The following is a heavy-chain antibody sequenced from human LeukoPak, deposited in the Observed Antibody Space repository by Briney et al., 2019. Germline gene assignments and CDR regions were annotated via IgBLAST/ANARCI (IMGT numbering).Heavy chain of an antibody. CDR3: ATNYYDSSGYYLGAFDI. D-gene: IGHD3-22*01. V-gene: IGHV4-38-2*02. J-gene: IGHJ3*02. CDR2: IYHSGST. CDR1: GYSISSGYY. Sequence: SETLSLTCTVSGYSISSGYYWGWIRQPPGKGLEWIGSIYHSGSTYYNPSLKSRVTISVDTSKNQFSLKLSSVTAADTAVYYCATNYYDSSGYYLGAFDIWXXGTXVXVSX.